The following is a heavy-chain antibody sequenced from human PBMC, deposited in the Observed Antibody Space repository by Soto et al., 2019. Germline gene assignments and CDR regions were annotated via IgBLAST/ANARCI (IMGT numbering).Heavy chain of an antibody. V-gene: IGHV4-61*01. CDR3: ARSWGRRTPHIDY. Sequence: SETLSLTCTVSGGSVSSGSYYWSWIRQPPGKGLEWIGYIYYSGSTNYNPSLKSRVTISVDTSKNQFSLKLSSVTAADTAVYYCARSWGRRTPHIDYWGQGTLVTVSS. D-gene: IGHD7-27*01. CDR1: GGSVSSGSYY. CDR2: IYYSGST. J-gene: IGHJ4*02.